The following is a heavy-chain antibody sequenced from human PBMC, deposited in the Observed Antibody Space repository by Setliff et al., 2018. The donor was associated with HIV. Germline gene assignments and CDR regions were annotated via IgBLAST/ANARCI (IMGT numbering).Heavy chain of an antibody. CDR2: IYYSGST. J-gene: IGHJ4*02. V-gene: IGHV4-39*07. D-gene: IGHD5-12*01. CDR1: GGSISSSSYY. Sequence: SETLSLPCTVSGGSISSSSYYWGWIRQPPGKGLEWIGSIYYSGSTYYNPSLKSRVTISVDTSKNQFSLKLSSVTAADTAVYYCARDRRGYDYVLDYWGQGTLVT. CDR3: ARDRRGYDYVLDY.